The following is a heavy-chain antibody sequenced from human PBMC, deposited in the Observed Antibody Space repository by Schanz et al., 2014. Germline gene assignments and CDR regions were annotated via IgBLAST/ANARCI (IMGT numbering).Heavy chain of an antibody. CDR2: ISTFRNEDT. Sequence: QVQLVQSGAEVKKPGASVKVSCKASGYTFTSYGINWVRQAPGQGPEFMGWISTFRNEDTNSAQRFQGRLTMTTDTSTSTAYMELRSLRSDDTAVYYCARGRGCTGGSCYSWFDLWGQGTLVTVAS. CDR3: ARGRGCTGGSCYSWFDL. CDR1: GYTFTSYG. V-gene: IGHV1-18*01. D-gene: IGHD2-15*01. J-gene: IGHJ5*02.